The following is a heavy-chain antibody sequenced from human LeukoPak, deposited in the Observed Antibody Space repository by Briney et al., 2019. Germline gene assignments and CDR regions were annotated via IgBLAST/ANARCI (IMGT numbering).Heavy chain of an antibody. CDR3: ARGGGATRIDY. CDR2: IYSSGST. J-gene: IGHJ4*02. V-gene: IGHV4-61*02. CDR1: GDSIRSGTYD. Sequence: TLSLTCSVSGDSIRSGTYDWGWLRQPGGKGLEWIGRIYSSGSTSYNPSRKSRITISVDTSKNQFSLKLTSVTAADTAVYYCARGGGATRIDYWGQGTLVTVSS. D-gene: IGHD5-12*01.